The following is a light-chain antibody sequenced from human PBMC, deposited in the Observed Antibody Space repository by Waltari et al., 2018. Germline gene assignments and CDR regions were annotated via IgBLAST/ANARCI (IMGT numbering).Light chain of an antibody. CDR2: DAS. CDR3: QQYHHWPRT. CDR1: QSVSSN. V-gene: IGKV3-15*01. Sequence: EVIMTQSPVTLSVSPGERATLSCRASQSVSSNFVWYQQNPGQAPRLLIYDASTRATGIPARFSGSRSGTEFTLTISSLQSEDFAVYFCQQYHHWPRTFGRGTKVEIK. J-gene: IGKJ1*01.